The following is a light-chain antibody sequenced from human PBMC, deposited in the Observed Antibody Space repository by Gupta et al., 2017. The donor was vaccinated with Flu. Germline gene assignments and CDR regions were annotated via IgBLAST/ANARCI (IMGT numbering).Light chain of an antibody. CDR3: QQYNNWPPIT. CDR2: GTS. CDR1: QSVGGD. J-gene: IGKJ3*01. Sequence: EIVMTQSPATLSASPGERATLSCRASQSVGGDLAWYQQRRGQAPRLLIYGTSNRATGVPARFSGSGSGTEFTLTITSLQSEDSAVYYCQQYNNWPPITFGPGTKVDIK. V-gene: IGKV3-15*01.